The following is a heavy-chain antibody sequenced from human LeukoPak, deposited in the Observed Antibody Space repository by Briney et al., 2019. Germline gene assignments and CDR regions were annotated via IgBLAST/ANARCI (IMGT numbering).Heavy chain of an antibody. D-gene: IGHD2-15*01. V-gene: IGHV4-59*08. Sequence: SETLSLTCTVSGGSISSYYWSWIRQPPGKGLEWIGYIYYSGSTNYNPSLKSRVTISVDTSKNQSSLQLSSVTGADTAVYYCARLFSPQKYIVVESPRLRRGHGMDVWGQGTTVTVSS. CDR1: GGSISSYY. CDR2: IYYSGST. CDR3: ARLFSPQKYIVVESPRLRRGHGMDV. J-gene: IGHJ6*02.